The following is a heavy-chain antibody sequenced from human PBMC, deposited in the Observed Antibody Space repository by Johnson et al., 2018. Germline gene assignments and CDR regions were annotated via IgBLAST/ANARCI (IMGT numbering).Heavy chain of an antibody. CDR1: GFTFSDHY. V-gene: IGHV3-72*01. CDR3: LRDKKGHAFNV. Sequence: VQLVESGGGLVQXGGSXRLXCATSGFTFSDHYMDWVRQAPGKGLEWVARIRDKANSYTTEYATSVNGRITISRDDSTLYLQRNRLKTENTALYCCLRDKKGHAFNVWGQGTMVTVSS. CDR2: IRDKANSYTT. J-gene: IGHJ3*01.